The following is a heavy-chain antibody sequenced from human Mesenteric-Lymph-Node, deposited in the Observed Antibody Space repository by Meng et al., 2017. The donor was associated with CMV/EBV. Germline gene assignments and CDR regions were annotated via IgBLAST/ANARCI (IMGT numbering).Heavy chain of an antibody. V-gene: IGHV1-69*10. J-gene: IGHJ6*02. Sequence: SVKVSCKASGGTFSSYAISWVRQAPGQGLEWMGGIIPILGIANYAQKFQGRVTMTTDTSTSTAYMELRSLRSDDTAVYYCAFDFWAGYGMDVWGQGTTVTVSS. CDR1: GGTFSSYA. CDR2: IIPILGIA. D-gene: IGHD3-3*01. CDR3: AFDFWAGYGMDV.